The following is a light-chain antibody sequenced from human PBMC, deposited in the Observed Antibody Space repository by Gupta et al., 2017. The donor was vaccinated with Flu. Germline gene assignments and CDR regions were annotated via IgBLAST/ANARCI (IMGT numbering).Light chain of an antibody. J-gene: IGKJ1*01. CDR3: MQTLQTPRT. V-gene: IGKV2-28*01. CDR1: QSLLQSNGCNY. CDR2: LGS. Sequence: DIVMTQSPLSLPVTPGEQASISCRSSQSLLQSNGCNYLDWYLQKPGQAPQLLIYLGSNRASGVPDRFSGSGSGTDFTLEISRVEAEDVGVYYCMQTLQTPRTFGQGTKVEIK.